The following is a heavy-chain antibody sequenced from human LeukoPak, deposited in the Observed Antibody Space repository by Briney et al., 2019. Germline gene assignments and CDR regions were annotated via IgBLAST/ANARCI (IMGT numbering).Heavy chain of an antibody. CDR2: INANSGGT. CDR3: ARDLGYRGGWFDP. J-gene: IGHJ5*02. CDR1: GYTFTNYG. D-gene: IGHD1-26*01. Sequence: ASVTVSCKASGYTFTNYGVNWVRQAPGQGLEWMGSINANSGGTNYAQKFQDRVTMTRDTSISTAYMELSRLRSDDTAVYYCARDLGYRGGWFDPWGQGTLVTVSS. V-gene: IGHV1-2*02.